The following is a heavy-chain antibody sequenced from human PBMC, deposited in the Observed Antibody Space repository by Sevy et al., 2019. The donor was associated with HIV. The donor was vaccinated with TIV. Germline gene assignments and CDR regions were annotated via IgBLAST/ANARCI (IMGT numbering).Heavy chain of an antibody. D-gene: IGHD6-13*01. J-gene: IGHJ4*02. V-gene: IGHV1-69*13. CDR3: ARSISWYASFDY. CDR1: GRTFRSNA. CDR2: IIPMFGTA. Sequence: ASVKVSCKSSGRTFRSNAISWVRQAPGQGLEWMGGIIPMFGTANYAQKFQGRVTITADESAGTAYMELSSLGSDDTARYYCARSISWYASFDYWGQGTLVTVSS.